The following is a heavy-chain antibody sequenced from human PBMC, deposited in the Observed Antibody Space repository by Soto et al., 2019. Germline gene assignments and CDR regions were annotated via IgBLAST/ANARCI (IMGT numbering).Heavy chain of an antibody. CDR3: ARDYFDRSGLYGMDL. V-gene: IGHV1-2*02. Sequence: ASVKVSCKASGYTFIDYYMHWVRLAPGQGLEWMGWINPDTDDTHYAQKFQGRLIMTRDTSINTVYMELSRLTSDDTAVYYCARDYFDRSGLYGMDLWGQGTTVTVSS. CDR2: INPDTDDT. D-gene: IGHD3-22*01. CDR1: GYTFIDYY. J-gene: IGHJ6*02.